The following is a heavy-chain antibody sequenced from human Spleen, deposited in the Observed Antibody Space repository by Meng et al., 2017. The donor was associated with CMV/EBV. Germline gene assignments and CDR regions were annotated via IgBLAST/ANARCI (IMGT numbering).Heavy chain of an antibody. Sequence: SETLSLTCTVSGGSVSSSTYYWSWIRQPPGKGLEWIGYIYYIGSTDYNPSLKSRVTLSVDMSKNEFSLKLRSVTAADTAVYYCARVEGAFIAVAGTTFDYWGQGTLVTVSS. J-gene: IGHJ4*02. CDR3: ARVEGAFIAVAGTTFDY. V-gene: IGHV4-61*01. CDR2: IYYIGST. CDR1: GGSVSSSTYY. D-gene: IGHD6-19*01.